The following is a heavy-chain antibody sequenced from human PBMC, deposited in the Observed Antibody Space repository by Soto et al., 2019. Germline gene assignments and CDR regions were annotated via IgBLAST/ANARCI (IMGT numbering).Heavy chain of an antibody. V-gene: IGHV1-8*01. CDR3: ARGGSYCISTSCYFNWFDP. CDR2: MNPNSGNT. CDR1: GYTFTSYD. Sequence: GASVKVSCKASGYTFTSYDINWVRQATGQGLEWMGWMNPNSGNTGYAQKFQGRVTMTRNTSISTAYMELSSLRSEDTAVYYCARGGSYCISTSCYFNWFDPWGQGTLVTVSS. D-gene: IGHD2-2*01. J-gene: IGHJ5*02.